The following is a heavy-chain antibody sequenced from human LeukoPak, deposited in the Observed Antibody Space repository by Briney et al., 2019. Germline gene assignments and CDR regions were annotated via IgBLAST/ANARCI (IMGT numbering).Heavy chain of an antibody. D-gene: IGHD3-22*01. J-gene: IGHJ4*02. Sequence: GGYLRLYCAASGFTFSDYYMSWIRQAPGKGLEWVSAINGSGGSTYYADSVKGRFTISRDNSKTTLYLQMNSLRAEDTAVYYCAKDKYYDSSCITDYWGQGTLVTVSS. V-gene: IGHV3-23*01. CDR2: INGSGGST. CDR1: GFTFSDYY. CDR3: AKDKYYDSSCITDY.